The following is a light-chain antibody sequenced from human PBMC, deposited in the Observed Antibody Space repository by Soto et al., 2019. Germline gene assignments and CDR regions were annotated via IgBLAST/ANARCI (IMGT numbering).Light chain of an antibody. CDR2: KAS. V-gene: IGKV1-5*03. CDR1: QRISSW. J-gene: IGKJ1*01. CDR3: QQYNSYSGT. Sequence: DIQMTQSPSTLSAFVRDRVTITCRASQRISSWLAWYQQKPGKAPKLLIYKASSLESGVPSRFRGSGSGTEFTLTISSLQPDDFATYYCQQYNSYSGTFGQGTKVDIK.